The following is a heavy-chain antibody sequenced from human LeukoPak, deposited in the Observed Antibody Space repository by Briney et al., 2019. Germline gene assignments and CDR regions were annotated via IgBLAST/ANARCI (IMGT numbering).Heavy chain of an antibody. V-gene: IGHV4-59*01. CDR3: ARVKAAAGTSWYYMDV. Sequence: SETLSLTCTVSGGSISSYYWSWIRQPPGKGLEWIGYIYYSGSTSYNPSLKSRATISVDTSKNQFSLKLSSVTAADTAVYYCARVKAAAGTSWYYMDVWGKGTTVTVSS. D-gene: IGHD6-13*01. CDR2: IYYSGST. J-gene: IGHJ6*03. CDR1: GGSISSYY.